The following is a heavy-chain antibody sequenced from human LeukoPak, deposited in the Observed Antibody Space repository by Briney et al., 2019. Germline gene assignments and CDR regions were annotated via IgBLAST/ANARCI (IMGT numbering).Heavy chain of an antibody. CDR1: GGSFSGYY. D-gene: IGHD5-12*01. CDR3: ARGGIVATMDFDY. J-gene: IGHJ4*02. V-gene: IGHV4-34*01. CDR2: INHSGST. Sequence: SETLSLTCAVYGGSFSGYYWSWIRQPPGKGLEWIGEINHSGSTNYNPSLKSRVTISVDTSKNQFSLKLSSVTAADTAVYYCARGGIVATMDFDYWGQGTLVTVSS.